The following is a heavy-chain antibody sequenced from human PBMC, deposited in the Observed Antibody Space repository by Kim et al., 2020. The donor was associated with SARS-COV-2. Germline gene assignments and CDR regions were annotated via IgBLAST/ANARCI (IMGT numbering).Heavy chain of an antibody. J-gene: IGHJ4*02. CDR2: IDNDGTTT. CDR1: GSSFSEWW. Sequence: GGSLRLSCAASGSSFSEWWMDWVRQAPGKGPEWVARIDNDGTTTLYADSVKGRFTISRDNSKNTLYLQMTGLRADDTGVYYCTRGPFWGQGTLVTVSS. CDR3: TRGPF. V-gene: IGHV3-74*01.